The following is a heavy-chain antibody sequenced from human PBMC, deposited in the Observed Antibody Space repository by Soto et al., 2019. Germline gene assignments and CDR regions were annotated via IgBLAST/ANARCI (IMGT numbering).Heavy chain of an antibody. V-gene: IGHV3-30-3*01. D-gene: IGHD5-18*01. CDR1: GFTFSSYA. Sequence: QVQLVESGGGVVQPGRSLRLSCAASGFTFSSYAMHWVRQAPGKGLEWVAVISYDGSNKYYADSVKGRFTISRDNSKNTLYLQMNSLRAEDTAVYYCAREYGQLWLTDAFDLWGQGTMVTVSS. CDR3: AREYGQLWLTDAFDL. J-gene: IGHJ3*01. CDR2: ISYDGSNK.